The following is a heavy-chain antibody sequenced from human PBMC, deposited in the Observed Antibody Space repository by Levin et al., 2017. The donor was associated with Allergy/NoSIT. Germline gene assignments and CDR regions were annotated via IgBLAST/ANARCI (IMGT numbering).Heavy chain of an antibody. CDR2: IRNNANSYTT. V-gene: IGHV3-72*01. J-gene: IGHJ3*02. D-gene: IGHD4-17*01. CDR3: ARRVVTTGGSETFDI. Sequence: PGGSLRLSCAASGFIFSDHYMDWVRQAPGKGLEWVGRIRNNANSYTTDYAASVKGRFTISRDASKSSLSLQMHSLKTEDTAVYFCARRVVTTGGSETFDIWGQGTMVTVSS. CDR1: GFIFSDHY.